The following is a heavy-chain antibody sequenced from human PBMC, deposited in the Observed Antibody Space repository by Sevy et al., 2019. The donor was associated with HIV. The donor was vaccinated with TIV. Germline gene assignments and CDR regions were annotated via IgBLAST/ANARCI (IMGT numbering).Heavy chain of an antibody. J-gene: IGHJ6*02. CDR3: AKDSYYDILTAVGYYYGMDV. CDR1: GFTFSSYA. D-gene: IGHD3-9*01. V-gene: IGHV3-23*01. Sequence: GGSLRLSCAASGFTFSSYAMSWVRQAPGKGLEWVSAISGSGGSTYYADSGKGRFTVSRDNSKNTLYLQMNSLRAEDTAVYYCAKDSYYDILTAVGYYYGMDVWGQGTTVTVSS. CDR2: ISGSGGST.